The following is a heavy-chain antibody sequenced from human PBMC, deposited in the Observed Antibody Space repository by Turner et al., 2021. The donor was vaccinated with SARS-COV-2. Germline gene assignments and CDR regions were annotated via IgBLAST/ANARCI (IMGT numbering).Heavy chain of an antibody. CDR1: VYIFINYY. Sequence: QVQLVQSGAEVKKPGASVKVSCKASVYIFINYYIHWVRQAPGPGLEWVGRINPSGGGTRYAQKFRGRVTMTRDTSTSTVSMELSSLRSEDTAVYYCARGELWSFSSYDNWGQGTLVTVSS. CDR3: ARGELWSFSSYDN. V-gene: IGHV1-46*03. D-gene: IGHD3-10*01. J-gene: IGHJ4*02. CDR2: INPSGGGT.